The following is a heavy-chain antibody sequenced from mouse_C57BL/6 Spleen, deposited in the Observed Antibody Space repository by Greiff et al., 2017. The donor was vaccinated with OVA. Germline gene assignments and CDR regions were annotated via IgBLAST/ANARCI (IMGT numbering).Heavy chain of an antibody. Sequence: EVKLVESGPGLVKPSQSLSLTCSVTGYSITSGYYWNWIRQFPGNKLEWMGYIRYDGSNNYNPSLKNRISITRDTSKNQFFLKLNSVTTEDTATYYCARDGYYYGSSYGGYFDVWGTGTTVTVSS. CDR2: IRYDGSN. CDR1: GYSITSGYY. J-gene: IGHJ1*03. V-gene: IGHV3-6*01. D-gene: IGHD1-1*01. CDR3: ARDGYYYGSSYGGYFDV.